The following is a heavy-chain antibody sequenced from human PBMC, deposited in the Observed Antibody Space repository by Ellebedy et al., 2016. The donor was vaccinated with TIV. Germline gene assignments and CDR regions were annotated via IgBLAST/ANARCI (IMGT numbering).Heavy chain of an antibody. J-gene: IGHJ4*02. CDR3: AREGYSGYDFDY. CDR2: MYTSGST. V-gene: IGHV4-4*07. CDR1: GGSISSYY. Sequence: SETLSLXCTVSGGSISSYYWSWIRQPAGKGLQWIGRMYTSGSTNYNPSLKSRVTMSVDTSKNQFSMKLSSVTAADTAVYYCAREGYSGYDFDYWGQGTLVTGSS. D-gene: IGHD5-12*01.